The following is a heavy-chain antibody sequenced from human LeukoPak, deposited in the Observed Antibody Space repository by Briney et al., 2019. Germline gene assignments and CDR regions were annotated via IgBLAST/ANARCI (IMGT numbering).Heavy chain of an antibody. J-gene: IGHJ4*02. CDR2: IYYSGST. V-gene: IGHV4-59*01. CDR3: ARAGGGYDSSGYYHTGPIDY. D-gene: IGHD3-22*01. Sequence: KASETLSLTCTVSGGSISSYYWSWIRQPPGKGLEWIGYIYYSGSTNYNPSLKSRVTLSVDTSKNQFSLKLSSVTAADTAVYYCARAGGGYDSSGYYHTGPIDYWGQGTLVTVSS. CDR1: GGSISSYY.